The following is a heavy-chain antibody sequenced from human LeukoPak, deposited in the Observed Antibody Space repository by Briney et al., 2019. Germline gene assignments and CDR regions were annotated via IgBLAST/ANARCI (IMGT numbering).Heavy chain of an antibody. V-gene: IGHV4-59*01. J-gene: IGHJ4*02. CDR3: ARGSGSYGPYYFDY. Sequence: SETLSLTCTVSGGSISSYYWSWIRQPPGKGLEWIGYIYYSGSTNYNPSLKSRVTISVDTSKNQFSLKLSSVTAADTAVYYCARGSGSYGPYYFDYWGQGTLVTVSS. CDR2: IYYSGST. D-gene: IGHD5-18*01. CDR1: GGSISSYY.